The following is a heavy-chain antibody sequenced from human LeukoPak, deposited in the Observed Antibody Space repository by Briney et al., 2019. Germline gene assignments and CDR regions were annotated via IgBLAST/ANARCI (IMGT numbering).Heavy chain of an antibody. J-gene: IGHJ3*02. D-gene: IGHD3-10*01. CDR2: TYYRSKWYN. V-gene: IGHV6-1*01. CDR3: ARDGGSEELPMNDAFDI. Sequence: SQTLSLTCAISGDSVSSNSAAWNWIRQSPSRGLEWLGRTYYRSKWYNDYAVSVKSRITINPDTSKNQFSLQLNSVTPEDTAVYYCARDGGSEELPMNDAFDIWGQGTMVTVSS. CDR1: GDSVSSNSAA.